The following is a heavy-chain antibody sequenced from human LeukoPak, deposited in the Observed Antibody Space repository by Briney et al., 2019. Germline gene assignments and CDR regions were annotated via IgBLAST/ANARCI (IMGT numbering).Heavy chain of an antibody. CDR2: ISSDGSDT. J-gene: IGHJ4*02. V-gene: IGHV3-74*01. D-gene: IGHD3-16*01. Sequence: GGSLRLSCAASGFTLSSRWIHWVRQAPGKGLQWLSRISSDGSDTTYGDSVKGRFSISRDNAKNMVFLQMNSLRVEDTAAYYCAESWGPKGVDHWGQGTLVTVSS. CDR3: AESWGPKGVDH. CDR1: GFTLSSRW.